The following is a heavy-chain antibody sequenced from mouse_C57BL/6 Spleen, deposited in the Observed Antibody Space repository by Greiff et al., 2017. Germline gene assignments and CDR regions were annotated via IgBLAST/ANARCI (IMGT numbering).Heavy chain of an antibody. CDR2: ISDGGSYT. J-gene: IGHJ2*01. Sequence: EVQLQESGGGLVKPGGSLKLSCAASGFTFSSYAMSWVRQTPEKRLEWVATISDGGSYTYYPDNVKGRFTISRDNAKNNLYLQMSHLKSEDTAMYYCARDELGLDYWGQGTTLTVSS. CDR3: ARDELGLDY. CDR1: GFTFSSYA. V-gene: IGHV5-4*01. D-gene: IGHD4-1*01.